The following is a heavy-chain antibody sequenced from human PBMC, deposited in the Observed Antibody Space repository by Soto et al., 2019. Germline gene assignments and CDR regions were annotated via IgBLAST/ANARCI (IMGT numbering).Heavy chain of an antibody. D-gene: IGHD5-12*01. V-gene: IGHV5-51*01. CDR3: ARAEGSGLLSFDH. Sequence: PGESLKISCRGSGYGFTSYWIGWVRQMPGKGLEWMGIIYPADSDTRYSPSFEGQVTMSADKSVTTAYLQWSSLKASDTAMYYCARAEGSGLLSFDHWGQGTLVTVSS. J-gene: IGHJ4*02. CDR1: GYGFTSYW. CDR2: IYPADSDT.